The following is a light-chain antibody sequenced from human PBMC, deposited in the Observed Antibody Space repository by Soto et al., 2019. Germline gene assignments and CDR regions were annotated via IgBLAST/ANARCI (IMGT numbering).Light chain of an antibody. V-gene: IGKV3-15*01. CDR2: GAS. CDR3: QQYNNLPHT. J-gene: IGKJ2*01. CDR1: QSVSSN. Sequence: EIVMTQSPATLSVSPGERATLSCRASQSVSSNLAWYQQKPGQAPRLLIYGASTRATGIPARFSGSVSGTEFTLTISSLQSEDFAVYYCQQYNNLPHTFGQGTKLEIK.